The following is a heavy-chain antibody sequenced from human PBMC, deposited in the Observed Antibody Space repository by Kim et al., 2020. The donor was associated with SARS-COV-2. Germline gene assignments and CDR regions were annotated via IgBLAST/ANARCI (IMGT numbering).Heavy chain of an antibody. CDR3: AKSSTSSGYTSIVY. CDR2: ISCDGDTT. CDR1: GFTFSSFA. Sequence: GGSLRLSCAAPGFTFSSFAMSWVRQAPGKGLEWVTAISCDGDTTYYADSVKGRFTISRDNSKSTWYLQMNSLRAEDTAVYYCAKSSTSSGYTSIVYWGQG. D-gene: IGHD2-2*02. V-gene: IGHV3-23*01. J-gene: IGHJ4*02.